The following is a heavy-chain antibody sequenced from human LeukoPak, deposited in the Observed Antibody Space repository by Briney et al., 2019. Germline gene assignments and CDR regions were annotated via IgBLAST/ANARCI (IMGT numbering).Heavy chain of an antibody. J-gene: IGHJ6*03. CDR3: ARTRGSRNYMDV. CDR2: ISYDGSNK. D-gene: IGHD1-26*01. Sequence: GRSLRLSCAASGFTFSSYAMHWVRQAPGKGLEWVVVISYDGSNKYYADSVKGRFTISRDNSKNTLYLQMNSLRAEDTAVYYCARTRGSRNYMDVWGKGTTVTVSS. V-gene: IGHV3-30-3*01. CDR1: GFTFSSYA.